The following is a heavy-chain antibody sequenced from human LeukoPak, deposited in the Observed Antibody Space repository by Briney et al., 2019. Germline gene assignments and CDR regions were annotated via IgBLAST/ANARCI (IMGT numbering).Heavy chain of an antibody. J-gene: IGHJ4*02. CDR2: IYYSGNT. CDR1: GGSISSSSYY. D-gene: IGHD2-15*01. CDR3: ETRERRRGPIDY. Sequence: SETLSLTCTVSGGSISSSSYYWDWIRQAPGKGLEWIGSIYYSGNTYYNPSLKSRVTMSVDTSKNQFSLKLSSVTAADTAVYYCETRERRRGPIDYWGQGTLVTVSS. V-gene: IGHV4-39*01.